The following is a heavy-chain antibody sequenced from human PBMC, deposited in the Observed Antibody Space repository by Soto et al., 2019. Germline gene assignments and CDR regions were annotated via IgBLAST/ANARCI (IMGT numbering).Heavy chain of an antibody. CDR2: IYTGDST. CDR1: GFTFSSYW. V-gene: IGHV3-66*01. J-gene: IGHJ4*02. Sequence: PGGSLRLSCAASGFTFSSYWMSWVRQAPGKGLEWVSVIYTGDSTYYVDSVKDRFTISRDSSKNTLYLQMNSLRVEDTAVYYCAKSKELGVSAPDHWGQGTLVTVSS. CDR3: AKSKELGVSAPDH. D-gene: IGHD1-26*01.